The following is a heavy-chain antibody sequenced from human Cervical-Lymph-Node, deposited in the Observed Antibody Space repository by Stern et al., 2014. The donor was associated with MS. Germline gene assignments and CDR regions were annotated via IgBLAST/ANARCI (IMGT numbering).Heavy chain of an antibody. Sequence: EVQLEESGGGLVQPGGSLRLSCAASGFIFSGYWMSWVRQAPGKGLEWVANIKQDGSEKYYVDSVKGRFTISRDNAKNSLYLQMNSLRAEDTAVYYCTRDRFGSSWWGQGTLVTVSS. CDR1: GFIFSGYW. D-gene: IGHD6-13*01. V-gene: IGHV3-7*01. CDR2: IKQDGSEK. J-gene: IGHJ4*02. CDR3: TRDRFGSSW.